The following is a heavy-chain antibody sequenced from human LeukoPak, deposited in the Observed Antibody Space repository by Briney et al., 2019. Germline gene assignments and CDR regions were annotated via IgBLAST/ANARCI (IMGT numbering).Heavy chain of an antibody. CDR1: GFTFSSYA. Sequence: GGSLRLSCAASGFTFSSYAMHWVRQAPGKGLEYVSAISSNGGSTYYANSVKGRFTISRGNSKNTLYLQMGSLRAEDMAVYYCARAPRMVYAIPAYYGMDVWGQGTTVTVSS. J-gene: IGHJ6*02. D-gene: IGHD2-8*01. V-gene: IGHV3-64*01. CDR2: ISSNGGST. CDR3: ARAPRMVYAIPAYYGMDV.